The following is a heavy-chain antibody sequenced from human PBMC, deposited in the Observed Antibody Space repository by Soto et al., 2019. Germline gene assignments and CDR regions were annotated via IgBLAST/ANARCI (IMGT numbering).Heavy chain of an antibody. D-gene: IGHD6-19*01. Sequence: QVQLQESGPGLVKPSQTLSLTCTVSGGSISSGGYYWSWIRQHPGKGLEWIGYIYYSGSTYYNPSLTSRVTISVDTSKNHFSLKLSSVTAADTAVYYCARAGYSSGLIGGYFALWGRGTLVTVSS. CDR3: ARAGYSSGLIGGYFAL. CDR1: GGSISSGGYY. V-gene: IGHV4-31*03. CDR2: IYYSGST. J-gene: IGHJ2*01.